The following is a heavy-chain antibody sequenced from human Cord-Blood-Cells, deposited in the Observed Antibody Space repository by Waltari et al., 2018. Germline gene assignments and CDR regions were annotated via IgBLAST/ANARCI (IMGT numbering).Heavy chain of an antibody. V-gene: IGHV1-2*02. J-gene: IGHJ4*02. Sequence: QVQLVQSGAEVKKPGASVKVSCKASGYTFTGYYMHWVRQAPGQGLEWMEWINPNSGGTNYAQKFQGRVTMTRDTSSSTAYMELSRLRSDDTAVYYCATKAGRSSGWYDYWGQGTLVTVSS. CDR2: INPNSGGT. D-gene: IGHD6-19*01. CDR3: ATKAGRSSGWYDY. CDR1: GYTFTGYY.